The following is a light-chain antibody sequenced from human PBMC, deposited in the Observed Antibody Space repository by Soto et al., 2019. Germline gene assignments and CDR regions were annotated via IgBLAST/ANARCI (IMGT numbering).Light chain of an antibody. CDR3: QQSFSPLLT. Sequence: DIQVTQSPSSLSASVGDRVTITCRASQSVGTYLTWFQQKPGKAPKVLIYGASTLQSGVPSRFSGSGSGAEFTLTISSLQPEDFATYYCQQSFSPLLTFGGGTKVDIK. CDR1: QSVGTY. CDR2: GAS. V-gene: IGKV1-39*01. J-gene: IGKJ4*01.